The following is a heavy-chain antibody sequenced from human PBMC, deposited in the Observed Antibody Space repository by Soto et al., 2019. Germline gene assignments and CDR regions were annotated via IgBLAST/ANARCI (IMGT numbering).Heavy chain of an antibody. CDR3: ARRGYSSSWYYYYYYGMDV. J-gene: IGHJ6*02. D-gene: IGHD6-13*01. CDR2: MNPNSGNT. Sequence: QVPLVLSGDEVKKPGASVKVSCKASGYTFTSYDINWVRQATGQGLEWMGWMNPNSGNTGYAQKFQGRVTMTRNTSISTAYMELSSLRSEDTAVYYCARRGYSSSWYYYYYYGMDVWGQGTTVTVSS. V-gene: IGHV1-8*01. CDR1: GYTFTSYD.